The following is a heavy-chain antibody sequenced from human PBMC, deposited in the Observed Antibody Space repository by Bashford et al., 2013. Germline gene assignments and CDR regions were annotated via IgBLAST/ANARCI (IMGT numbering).Heavy chain of an antibody. D-gene: IGHD6-6*01. V-gene: IGHV3-66*02. Sequence: GGSLRLSCVASAVIVSNSHMSWVRQAPGKGLEWVSVIHDDGSTNYADSVKGRFTISRDNSKNTLYLQMSSLRAEDTAVYYCVKEGLRMGHAARLGEYFQHWGQGTLVTVSS. CDR2: IHDDGST. CDR1: AVIVSNSH. CDR3: VKEGLRMGHAARLGEYFQH. J-gene: IGHJ1*01.